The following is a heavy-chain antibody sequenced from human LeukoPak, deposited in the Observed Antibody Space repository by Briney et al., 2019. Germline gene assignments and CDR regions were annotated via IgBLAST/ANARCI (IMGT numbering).Heavy chain of an antibody. CDR1: GFTLSSYA. D-gene: IGHD2-21*01. CDR3: AQAPVTSCRGVYCYPFDY. CDR2: TSSSDAGT. Sequence: SGGSLRLSCAASGFTLSSYAMSWVRQAPGKGLEWGSATSSSDAGTYYADSVRGRFTISRDNSKNTLYLQMNSLRAEDAAVYYFAQAPVTSCRGVYCYPFDYWAQGPLVSVPS. V-gene: IGHV3-23*01. J-gene: IGHJ4*02.